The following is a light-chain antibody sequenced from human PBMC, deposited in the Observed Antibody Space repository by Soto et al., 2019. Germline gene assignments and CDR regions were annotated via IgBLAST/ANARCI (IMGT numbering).Light chain of an antibody. J-gene: IGKJ4*01. CDR1: QDISSD. V-gene: IGKV1-9*01. CDR3: QQLTSYPLT. Sequence: DIQLTQSPSFLSASVGDRVTITCRASQDISSDLAWYQLKPGKAPKLLIYAASTLQSGVPSRFSGSGSGTEFTLTISSLQPEDFATYYCQQLTSYPLTFGGGTKVESK. CDR2: AAS.